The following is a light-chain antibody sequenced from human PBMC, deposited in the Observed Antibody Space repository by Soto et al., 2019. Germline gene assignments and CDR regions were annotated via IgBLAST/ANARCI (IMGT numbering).Light chain of an antibody. V-gene: IGKV3-20*01. CDR3: QQYGSAPYT. CDR1: QSVSSNY. J-gene: IGKJ2*01. Sequence: EIVLTQSPGTLSLSPGERATLSCRASQSVSSNYLAWNQQKPGQTPRLLSYVASSRATGIPDRFSGSGSGTDFPLTFSRLEPEEFAVYYCQQYGSAPYTFGQGTKLEIK. CDR2: VAS.